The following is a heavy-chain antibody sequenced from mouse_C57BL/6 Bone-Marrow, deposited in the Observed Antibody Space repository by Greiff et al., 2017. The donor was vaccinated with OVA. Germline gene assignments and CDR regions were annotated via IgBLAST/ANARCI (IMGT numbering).Heavy chain of an antibody. Sequence: QVQLQQSGAELARPGASVKLSCKASGYTFTSYGISWVKQRTGQGLEWIGEIYPRSGNTYYNEKFKGKATLTADKSSSTAYMELRSLTSEDSAVYFGAREGNYYGSRRAWFAYWGQGTLVTVSA. CDR3: AREGNYYGSRRAWFAY. J-gene: IGHJ3*01. V-gene: IGHV1-81*01. D-gene: IGHD1-1*01. CDR2: IYPRSGNT. CDR1: GYTFTSYG.